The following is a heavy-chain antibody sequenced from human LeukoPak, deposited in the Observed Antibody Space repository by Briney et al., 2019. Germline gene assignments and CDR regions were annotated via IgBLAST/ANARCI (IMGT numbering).Heavy chain of an antibody. CDR2: IKPDGNEK. CDR3: ATTSRTVTGLDY. Sequence: GGSLRLSCTASGFTLTTYWLTWVRQAPGKGLEWVVNIKPDGNEKYYVDSVKGRFTISRDNAENSLYLQMNSLRAEDTAIYYCATTSRTVTGLDYWGQGTLVTVSS. V-gene: IGHV3-7*01. CDR1: GFTLTTYW. D-gene: IGHD4-17*01. J-gene: IGHJ4*02.